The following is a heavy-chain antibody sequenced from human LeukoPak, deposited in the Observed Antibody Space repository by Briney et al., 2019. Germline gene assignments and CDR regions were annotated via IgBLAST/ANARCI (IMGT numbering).Heavy chain of an antibody. CDR3: AGVRVYSSGWNFDC. V-gene: IGHV1-2*02. CDR2: INSNSGST. J-gene: IGHJ4*02. D-gene: IGHD6-19*01. CDR1: GYTFTDYY. Sequence: ASVKVSCKASGYTFTDYYVHWVRQAPGQGLEWMGWINSNSGSTSYAQNFQGRVTMTRDTSISTLYVELSSLRSDDTAVYYCAGVRVYSSGWNFDCWGQGTLVTVSS.